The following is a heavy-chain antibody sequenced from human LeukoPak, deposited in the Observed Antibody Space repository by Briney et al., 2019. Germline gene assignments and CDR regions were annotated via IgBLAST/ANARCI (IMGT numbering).Heavy chain of an antibody. D-gene: IGHD1-1*01. CDR3: AKAKGDGTEY. J-gene: IGHJ4*02. V-gene: IGHV3-30*18. CDR2: KSYDRSNK. Sequence: GGSLRLSCAASGFTFSSYGMHWVRQAPGKGLEWVAVKSYDRSNKYYADSVKGRFTISRDNSKNTLYLQMDSLRAEDTAVYYCAKAKGDGTEYWGQGTLVTVSS. CDR1: GFTFSSYG.